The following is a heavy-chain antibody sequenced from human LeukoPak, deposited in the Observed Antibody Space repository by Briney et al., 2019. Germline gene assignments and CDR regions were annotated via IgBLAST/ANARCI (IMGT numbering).Heavy chain of an antibody. V-gene: IGHV1-69*13. D-gene: IGHD5-24*01. CDR3: ARSRLRDGYNIGLDY. Sequence: SVKVSCKASGGTFSSYAISWVRQAPGQGLEWMGGIIPIFGTANYAQKFQGRVTITADESTSTAYMELSSLRSEDTAVYYCARSRLRDGYNIGLDYWGQGTLVTVSS. CDR2: IIPIFGTA. J-gene: IGHJ4*02. CDR1: GGTFSSYA.